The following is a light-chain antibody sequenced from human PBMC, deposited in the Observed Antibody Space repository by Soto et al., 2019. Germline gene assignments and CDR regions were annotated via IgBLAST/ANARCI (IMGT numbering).Light chain of an antibody. CDR1: SSDIGGYNF. V-gene: IGLV2-14*03. CDR2: DVS. J-gene: IGLJ1*01. CDR3: NSYRTVSTYV. Sequence: QSVLTQPASVSGSPGQSITISCTGTSSDIGGYNFVSWYQHHPGNAPKLLIHDVSNRPSGVSSRFSGSKSGNTASLTISGLQAEDEADYYCNSYRTVSTYVFGTGTKLTVL.